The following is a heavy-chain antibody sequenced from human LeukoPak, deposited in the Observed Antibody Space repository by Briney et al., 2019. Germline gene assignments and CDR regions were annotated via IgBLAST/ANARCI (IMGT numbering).Heavy chain of an antibody. V-gene: IGHV5-51*01. J-gene: IGHJ4*02. Sequence: GESLKISCQGSGYSFSSYWIAWVRQMPGKSLEWIGIIYPGDSEFRYSPSFQGQVTISADRSISTAYLECGSLKASDTAMYYCARRWAAAGTLDYWGQGTLVAVSS. D-gene: IGHD6-13*01. CDR1: GYSFSSYW. CDR3: ARRWAAAGTLDY. CDR2: IYPGDSEF.